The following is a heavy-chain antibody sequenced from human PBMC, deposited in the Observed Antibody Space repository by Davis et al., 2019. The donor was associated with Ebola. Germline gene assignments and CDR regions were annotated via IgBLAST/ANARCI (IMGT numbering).Heavy chain of an antibody. CDR2: IYYSGST. CDR1: GGSIRTTSYY. V-gene: IGHV4-39*01. CDR3: ARHPALYY. J-gene: IGHJ4*02. Sequence: SETLSLTCSVSGGSIRTTSYYWGWIRQPPGKGLEWIGSIYYSGSTYYNPSLKSRVTISVDTSKNQFSLKLRSVTAADTAVYFCARHPALYYWGQGTLVTVSS. D-gene: IGHD2-15*01.